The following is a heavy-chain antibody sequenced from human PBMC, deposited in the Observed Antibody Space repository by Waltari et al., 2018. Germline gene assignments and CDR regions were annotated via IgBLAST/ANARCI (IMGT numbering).Heavy chain of an antibody. CDR3: ARWGYSSGMTY. Sequence: QVQLQQWGAGLLKPSETLSLTCAVYGGSFSGYYWSWIGQPPGKGLEWIGEINHSGSTNDSPSLKSRVTISVDTSKNQFSRKLSSVTAADTAVYYCARWGYSSGMTYWGQGTLVTVSS. CDR2: INHSGST. D-gene: IGHD6-19*01. CDR1: GGSFSGYY. J-gene: IGHJ4*02. V-gene: IGHV4-34*01.